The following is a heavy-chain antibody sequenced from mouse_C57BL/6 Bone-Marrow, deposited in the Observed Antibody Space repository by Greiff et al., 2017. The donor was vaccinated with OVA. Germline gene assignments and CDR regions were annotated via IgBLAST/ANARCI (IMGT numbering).Heavy chain of an antibody. Sequence: EVKLMESGGGLVKPGGSLNLSCAASGFTFSDYGMHWVRQAPATGLEWVAYISSGSSTIYYADTVKGRFTITRDNAKNTLFLQMTSLRSEDTAMYYCARPVVPEDWFAYWGQGTLVTVSA. CDR2: ISSGSSTI. J-gene: IGHJ3*01. CDR1: GFTFSDYG. D-gene: IGHD1-1*01. CDR3: ARPVVPEDWFAY. V-gene: IGHV5-17*01.